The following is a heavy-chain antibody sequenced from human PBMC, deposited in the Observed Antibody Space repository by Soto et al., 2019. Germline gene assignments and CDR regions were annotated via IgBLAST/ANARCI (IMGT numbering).Heavy chain of an antibody. CDR3: ARARDGSSEKIHFDY. CDR1: GFTFRSYA. Sequence: QVQLVESGGGVVQPGRSLRLSCAASGFTFRSYAMHWVRQAPGKGLEWVAGISYDASNKYYADSVKGRFTISRDNSKNTLYLQMNSRRAEDTAVYYCARARDGSSEKIHFDYWCQGTLVTVSS. D-gene: IGHD6-13*01. V-gene: IGHV3-30-3*01. J-gene: IGHJ4*02. CDR2: ISYDASNK.